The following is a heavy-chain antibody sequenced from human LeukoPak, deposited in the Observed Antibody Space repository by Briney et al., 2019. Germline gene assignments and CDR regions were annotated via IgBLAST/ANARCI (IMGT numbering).Heavy chain of an antibody. CDR1: GFTFSDHY. J-gene: IGHJ4*02. V-gene: IGHV3-11*04. CDR3: ARDRGTTFDY. D-gene: IGHD1-1*01. Sequence: GGSLRLSCAASGFTFSDHYMSWIRQSPGKGLEWVSYISGSGSTIYYADSVRGRFTISRDNAKNSLYLQMNSLRAEDTAVYYCARDRGTTFDYWGQGTLVTVSS. CDR2: ISGSGSTI.